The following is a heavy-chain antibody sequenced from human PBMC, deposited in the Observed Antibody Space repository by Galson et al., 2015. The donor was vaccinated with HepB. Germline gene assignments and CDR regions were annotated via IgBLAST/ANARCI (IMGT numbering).Heavy chain of an antibody. D-gene: IGHD1-26*01. CDR1: GYSFITYH. J-gene: IGHJ5*02. CDR2: INPDSGGA. Sequence: SVKVSCKASGYSFITYHIHWLRQAPGQGLEWMGRINPDSGGANLAQNFQGRVTMTRGTSISTAYMELTSLRSDDTAVYYCARGGKPTSPKNWFDPWGQGTLVTVSS. CDR3: ARGGKPTSPKNWFDP. V-gene: IGHV1-2*06.